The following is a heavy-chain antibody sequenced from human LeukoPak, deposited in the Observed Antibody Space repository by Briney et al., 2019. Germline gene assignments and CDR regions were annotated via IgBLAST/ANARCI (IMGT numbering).Heavy chain of an antibody. CDR3: TTGVVVVPALGAFDI. V-gene: IGHV3-15*01. CDR1: GFTFSNAW. D-gene: IGHD2-2*01. CDR2: IKSKTDGGTT. Sequence: PGGSLRLSCAASGFTFSNAWMSWVRQAPGKGLEWVGRIKSKTDGGTTDYAAPVKGRFTISRDDSKNTLYLQMNSLKTEDTAVYCCTTGVVVVPALGAFDIWGQGTMVTVSS. J-gene: IGHJ3*02.